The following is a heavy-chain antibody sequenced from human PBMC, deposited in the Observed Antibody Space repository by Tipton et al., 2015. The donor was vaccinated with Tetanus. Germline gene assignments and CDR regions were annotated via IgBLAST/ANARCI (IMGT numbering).Heavy chain of an antibody. Sequence: GLVKPSETLSLTCTVSGGSLSTFYWNWIRQPAGKGLEWIGRIYSRGSTNYNPSLKSRVPMSIDTSKNQFSLELTSVTAADAAVYYCARDFRERSGTYFSYYYTMDVWGQGTTVTVSS. D-gene: IGHD1-26*01. V-gene: IGHV4-4*07. CDR1: GGSLSTFY. J-gene: IGHJ6*02. CDR2: IYSRGST. CDR3: ARDFRERSGTYFSYYYTMDV.